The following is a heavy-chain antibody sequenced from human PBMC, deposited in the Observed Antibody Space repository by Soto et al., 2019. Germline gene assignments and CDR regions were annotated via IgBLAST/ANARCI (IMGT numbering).Heavy chain of an antibody. CDR2: INPSGGST. J-gene: IGHJ5*02. V-gene: IGHV1-46*01. Sequence: QVQLVQSGAEVKKPGASVKVSCKASGYTFTSYYMHWVRQAPGQGLEWMGIINPSGGSTSYAQKFQGRVTMTRDRSTSTVYLELSSLRSEETAVYYCARGVQYDFWSGYPAGWFDPWGQGTLVTVSS. CDR1: GYTFTSYY. D-gene: IGHD3-3*01. CDR3: ARGVQYDFWSGYPAGWFDP.